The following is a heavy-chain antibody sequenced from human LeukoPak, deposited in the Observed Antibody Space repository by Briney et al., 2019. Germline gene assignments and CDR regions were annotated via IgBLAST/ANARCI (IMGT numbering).Heavy chain of an antibody. Sequence: PSETLSLTCAVYGGSFSGYYWSWIRQPPGKGLEWIGEINHSGSTNYNPSLKSRVTISVDTSKNQFSLKLSSVTAADTAVYYCARGRGYDFWSGHLDCWGQGTLVTVSS. V-gene: IGHV4-34*01. J-gene: IGHJ4*02. CDR3: ARGRGYDFWSGHLDC. CDR2: INHSGST. CDR1: GGSFSGYY. D-gene: IGHD3-3*01.